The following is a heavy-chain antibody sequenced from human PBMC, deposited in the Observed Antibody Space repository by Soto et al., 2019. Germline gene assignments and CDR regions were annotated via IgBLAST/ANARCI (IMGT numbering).Heavy chain of an antibody. CDR1: GYTFTGYY. V-gene: IGHV1-2*02. CDR3: ARESAAAIQGY. CDR2: INPNSGGT. D-gene: IGHD6-13*01. J-gene: IGHJ4*02. Sequence: ASVKVSCKASGYTFTGYYMHWVRQAYMHWVRQAPGQGLEWMGWINPNSGGTNYAQKFQGRVTMTRDTSISTAYMELSRLRSDDTAVYYCARESAAAIQGYWGQGTLVTVSS.